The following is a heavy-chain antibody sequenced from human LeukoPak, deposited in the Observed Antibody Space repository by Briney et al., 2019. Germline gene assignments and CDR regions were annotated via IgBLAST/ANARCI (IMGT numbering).Heavy chain of an antibody. CDR3: ARLYCGVGICYSYYMDV. J-gene: IGHJ6*03. CDR2: IKQDGSDR. Sequence: PGGSLRLSCTASGFTFSDYWMILVRQVLGKGLQWVADIKQDGSDRFYVDSVKGRFTISRDNAKNSVYLQMNSLRAEDTAVYYCARLYCGVGICYSYYMDVWGKGTTVTVSS. CDR1: GFTFSDYW. V-gene: IGHV3-7*01. D-gene: IGHD2-21*01.